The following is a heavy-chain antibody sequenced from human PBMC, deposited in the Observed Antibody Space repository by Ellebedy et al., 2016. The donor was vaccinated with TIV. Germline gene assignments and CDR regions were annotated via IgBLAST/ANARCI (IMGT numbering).Heavy chain of an antibody. CDR1: GGSMQNYY. V-gene: IGHV4-59*01. CDR2: IFYSGST. CDR3: ARRKITVFGETDAFAI. Sequence: MPSETLSLTCTVSGGSMQNYYWTWIRQPPGKGLEWLGQIFYSGSTNYNPSLKSRVTISGDTSKNQFSLRLSSVTAADTAVYYCARRKITVFGETDAFAIWGQGTVVTVSS. D-gene: IGHD3-3*01. J-gene: IGHJ3*02.